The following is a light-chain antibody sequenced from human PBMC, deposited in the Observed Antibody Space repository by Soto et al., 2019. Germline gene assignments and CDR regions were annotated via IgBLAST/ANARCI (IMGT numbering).Light chain of an antibody. CDR2: EVY. Sequence: QSALTQPASVSGSPGQSIAISCTGTSSDVGIYNYVSWYQQHPGKAPKLIICEVYNRPSGVSNRFSGSKSGNTASLTISGLRPEDEADYYCTSFTTSSIWVFGGGTKLTVL. CDR1: SSDVGIYNY. J-gene: IGLJ3*02. V-gene: IGLV2-14*01. CDR3: TSFTTSSIWV.